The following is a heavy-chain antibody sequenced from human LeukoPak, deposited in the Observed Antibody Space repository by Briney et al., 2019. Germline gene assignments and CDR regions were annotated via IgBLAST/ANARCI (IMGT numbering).Heavy chain of an antibody. CDR1: GGSFSGYY. V-gene: IGHV3-7*01. Sequence: ETLSLTCAVYGGSFSGYYWSWIRQPPGKGLEWVANIKQDGSEKYYVDSVKGRFTISRDNAKNSLYLQMNSLRAEDTAVYYCARDGGRFDPWGQGTLVTVSS. CDR3: ARDGGRFDP. J-gene: IGHJ5*02. D-gene: IGHD3-3*01. CDR2: IKQDGSEK.